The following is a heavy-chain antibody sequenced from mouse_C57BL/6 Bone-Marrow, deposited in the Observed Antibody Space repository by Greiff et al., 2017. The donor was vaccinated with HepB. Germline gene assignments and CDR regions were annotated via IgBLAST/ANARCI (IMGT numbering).Heavy chain of an antibody. Sequence: VQLVESGAELARPGASVKMSCKASGYTFTSYTMHWVKQRPGQGLEWIGYINPSSGYTKYNQKFKDKATLTADKSYSTAYMQLSSLTSEDSAVYYGARSGGYDGAGWGQGALVTVSA. CDR3: ARSGGYDGAG. CDR2: INPSSGYT. D-gene: IGHD2-2*01. J-gene: IGHJ3*01. CDR1: GYTFTSYT. V-gene: IGHV1-4*01.